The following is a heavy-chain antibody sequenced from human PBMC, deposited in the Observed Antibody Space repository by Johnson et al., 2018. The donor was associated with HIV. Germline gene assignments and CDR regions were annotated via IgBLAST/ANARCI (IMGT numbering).Heavy chain of an antibody. D-gene: IGHD6-13*01. Sequence: QVQLVESGGGVVQPGRSLRLSCAASGFTFSSYAMHWVRQAPGKGLEWVAVISYDGSNKYYADSVKGRFTISRDNSKNTLYLQMNSLRAEDTAVYYCAKSYSSSWYTDAFDIWGQGTGVTVSS. CDR3: AKSYSSSWYTDAFDI. J-gene: IGHJ3*02. V-gene: IGHV3-30*04. CDR1: GFTFSSYA. CDR2: ISYDGSNK.